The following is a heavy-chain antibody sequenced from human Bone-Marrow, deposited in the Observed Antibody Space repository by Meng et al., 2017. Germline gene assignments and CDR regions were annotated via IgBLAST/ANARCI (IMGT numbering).Heavy chain of an antibody. J-gene: IGHJ5*02. V-gene: IGHV3-13*01. D-gene: IGHD6-19*01. CDR1: GFTFSSYD. CDR3: ARGRKFDSSGGGEGGWFDP. Sequence: GESLKISCAASGFTFSSYDMHWVRQATGKGLEWVSAIGTAGDTYYPGSVKGRFTISRENAKHYLYLQMNSLRAGDTAVYYCARGRKFDSSGGGEGGWFDPWGQGTLVTVSS. CDR2: IGTAGDT.